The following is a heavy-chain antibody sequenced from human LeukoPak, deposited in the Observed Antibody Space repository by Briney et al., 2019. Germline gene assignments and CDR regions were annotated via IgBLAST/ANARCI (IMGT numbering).Heavy chain of an antibody. CDR1: GGSISDYY. J-gene: IGHJ6*03. V-gene: IGHV4-59*01. Sequence: SETLSLTCTVSGGSISDYYWNWIRQPPGKGLEWIGYIYYSGSTTYNPSLKSRLIMSVDTAKNQFSLKLGSVTAADTAVYYCARGDFCSSTNCYLRPMDVWGKGTTVTVSS. CDR2: IYYSGST. CDR3: ARGDFCSSTNCYLRPMDV. D-gene: IGHD2-2*01.